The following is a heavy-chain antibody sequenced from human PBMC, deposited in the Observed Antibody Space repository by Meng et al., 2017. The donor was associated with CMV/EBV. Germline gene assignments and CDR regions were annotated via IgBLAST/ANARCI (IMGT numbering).Heavy chain of an antibody. CDR1: GFTFSSYG. V-gene: IGHV3-30*02. D-gene: IGHD6-6*01. Sequence: GESLKISCAASGFTFSSYGMHWVRQAPGKGLEWVAFIRYDGSNKYYADSVKGRFTISRDNSKSTLYLQMNSLRAEDTAVYYCASYSSSRPTNYWGQGTLVTVSS. J-gene: IGHJ4*02. CDR2: IRYDGSNK. CDR3: ASYSSSRPTNY.